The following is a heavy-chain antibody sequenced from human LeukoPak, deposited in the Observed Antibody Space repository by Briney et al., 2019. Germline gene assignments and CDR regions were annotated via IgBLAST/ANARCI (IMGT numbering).Heavy chain of an antibody. D-gene: IGHD1-14*01. Sequence: PSETLSLTCTVSGGSISCYYWTWIRQPPGKGLEWIGNIYYSGSTNYNPSLKSRVSMSVDTSNIQFSLKLSSVTAADTAVYYCARGGTYNGILSFDPWGQGTLVTVSS. CDR3: ARGGTYNGILSFDP. CDR2: IYYSGST. V-gene: IGHV4-59*01. J-gene: IGHJ5*02. CDR1: GGSISCYY.